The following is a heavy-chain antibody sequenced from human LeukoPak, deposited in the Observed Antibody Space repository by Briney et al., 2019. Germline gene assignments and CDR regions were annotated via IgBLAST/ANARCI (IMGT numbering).Heavy chain of an antibody. V-gene: IGHV1-18*01. D-gene: IGHD6-13*01. Sequence: ASVKVSCKASGYTFTSYGISWVRQAPGQGLDWMGWISAYNGNTNYAQKLHGRVTMTTDTSTSTAYMELRSLRSDDTAVYYCASEPRAAAGPYAFDIWGQGTMVTVSS. CDR2: ISAYNGNT. CDR1: GYTFTSYG. J-gene: IGHJ3*02. CDR3: ASEPRAAAGPYAFDI.